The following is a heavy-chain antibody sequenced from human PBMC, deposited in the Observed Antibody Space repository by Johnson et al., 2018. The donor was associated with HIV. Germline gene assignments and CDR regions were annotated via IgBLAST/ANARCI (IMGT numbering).Heavy chain of an antibody. D-gene: IGHD3-9*01. V-gene: IGHV3-7*05. CDR1: GFIFSNYW. CDR3: AKDISDILTGGRDAFDI. Sequence: VHLVESGGGLVQPGGSLRLSCAASGFIFSNYWLSWVRQAPGRGLEWLANIKEDGSEDYYVDSLKGRFTISRDNAKNSLYLQMNSLRAEDTALYYCAKDISDILTGGRDAFDIWGQGTMVTVSS. J-gene: IGHJ3*02. CDR2: IKEDGSED.